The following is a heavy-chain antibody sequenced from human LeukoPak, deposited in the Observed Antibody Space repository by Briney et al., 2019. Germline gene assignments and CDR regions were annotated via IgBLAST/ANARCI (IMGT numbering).Heavy chain of an antibody. J-gene: IGHJ4*02. CDR2: FDPEDGET. Sequence: ASVKVSRKVSGYTLTELSMHWVRQAPGKGLEWMGGFDPEDGETIYAQKFQGRVTMTEDTSTDTAYMELSSLRSEDTAVYYCATDPYYYDSSGYYSDYWGQGTLVTVSS. V-gene: IGHV1-24*01. CDR3: ATDPYYYDSSGYYSDY. D-gene: IGHD3-22*01. CDR1: GYTLTELS.